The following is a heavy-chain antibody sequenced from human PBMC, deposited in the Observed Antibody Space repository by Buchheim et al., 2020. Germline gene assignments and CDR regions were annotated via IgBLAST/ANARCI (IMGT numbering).Heavy chain of an antibody. Sequence: QVQLVQSGAGVKKPGASVRGSCNASGYTFTRYYVHWVRQVPGQGLEWMGLINPTVGSISYAQKFQGRVSMTRDLSTSAVYMELSSLTFEDTAVYYCARERQSRGDYGFWGQGTL. CDR3: ARERQSRGDYGF. D-gene: IGHD3-22*01. J-gene: IGHJ4*02. V-gene: IGHV1-46*01. CDR2: INPTVGSI. CDR1: GYTFTRYY.